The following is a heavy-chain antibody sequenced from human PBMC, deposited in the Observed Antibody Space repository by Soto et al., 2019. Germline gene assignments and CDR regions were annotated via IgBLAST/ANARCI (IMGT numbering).Heavy chain of an antibody. CDR2: ISYDGSNK. V-gene: IGHV3-30*18. D-gene: IGHD6-19*01. CDR3: AKDSVAGIKPHGMDV. J-gene: IGHJ6*02. CDR1: GFTFSSYG. Sequence: VGSLRLSCAASGFTFSSYGMHWVRQAPGKGLEWVAVISYDGSNKYYADSVKGRFTISRDNSKNTLYLQMNSLRAEDTAVYYCAKDSVAGIKPHGMDVWGQGTTVTVSS.